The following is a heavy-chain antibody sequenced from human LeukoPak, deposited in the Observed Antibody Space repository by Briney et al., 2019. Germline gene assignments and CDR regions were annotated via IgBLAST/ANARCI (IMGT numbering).Heavy chain of an antibody. J-gene: IGHJ6*02. Sequence: NSSETLSLTCTVSGGSISSFYWSWIRQPPGKGLEWIGEISHTGSTKYNSSLKSRITISVDTSKNQFSLKLTSVTAADTAVYFCARVAARDFYYYYGMDVWGQGTTVTVSS. D-gene: IGHD6-6*01. CDR2: ISHTGST. CDR1: GGSISSFY. V-gene: IGHV4-34*01. CDR3: ARVAARDFYYYYGMDV.